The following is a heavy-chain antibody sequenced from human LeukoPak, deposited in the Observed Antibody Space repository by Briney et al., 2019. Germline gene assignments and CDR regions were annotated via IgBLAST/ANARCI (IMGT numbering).Heavy chain of an antibody. CDR2: IYYSGST. V-gene: IGHV4-39*07. CDR1: GGSISSSSYY. J-gene: IGHJ4*02. CDR3: ARVNYYYDSSGRDYYFDY. D-gene: IGHD3-22*01. Sequence: SETLSLTCTVSGGSISSSSYYWGWIRQPPGKGLEWIGSIYYSGSTYYNPSLKSRVTISVDTSKNQFSLKLSSVTAADTAVYYCARVNYYYDSSGRDYYFDYWGQGTLVTVSS.